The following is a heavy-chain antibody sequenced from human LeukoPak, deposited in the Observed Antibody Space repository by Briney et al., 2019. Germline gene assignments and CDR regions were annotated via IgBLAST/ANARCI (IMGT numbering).Heavy chain of an antibody. CDR3: ARDRPGKYYFDS. V-gene: IGHV3-48*02. D-gene: IGHD1-14*01. CDR2: ISRSGSTT. CDR1: GFTFSADS. J-gene: IGHJ4*02. Sequence: GGSLRLSCVGSGFTFSADSMNWVRQAPDKGLEWISYISRSGSTTYYGDSVKGRSTISRDNAKNSVFLQLNSLRDGDTAVYFCARDRPGKYYFDSWGQGALVIVSS.